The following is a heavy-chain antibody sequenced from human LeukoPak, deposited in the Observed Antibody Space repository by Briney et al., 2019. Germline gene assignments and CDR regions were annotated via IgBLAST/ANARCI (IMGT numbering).Heavy chain of an antibody. J-gene: IGHJ4*02. V-gene: IGHV3-23*01. D-gene: IGHD3-3*01. CDR3: AKASYYDFWSGYYGDY. Sequence: GGSLRLSCAASGFTFSSYAMSWVRQAPGKRLEWVSAISGSGGSTYYADSVKGRFTISRDNSKNTLYLQMNSLRAEDTAVYYCAKASYYDFWSGYYGDYWGQGTLVTVSS. CDR1: GFTFSSYA. CDR2: ISGSGGST.